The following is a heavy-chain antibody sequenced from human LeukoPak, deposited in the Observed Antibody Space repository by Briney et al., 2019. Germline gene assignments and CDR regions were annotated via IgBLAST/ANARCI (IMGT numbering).Heavy chain of an antibody. V-gene: IGHV3-23*01. J-gene: IGHJ4*02. CDR3: AKDLGYTTYGYYFDY. D-gene: IGHD4-11*01. Sequence: GGSLRLSCTASGFTFSSYAMNWVRQAPGKGLEWVSGIGAGGTFTYYADSVKGRFTISRDNSRNTLYLQMNSLRADDTAVYYCAKDLGYTTYGYYFDYWGQGTLVTVSS. CDR1: GFTFSSYA. CDR2: IGAGGTFT.